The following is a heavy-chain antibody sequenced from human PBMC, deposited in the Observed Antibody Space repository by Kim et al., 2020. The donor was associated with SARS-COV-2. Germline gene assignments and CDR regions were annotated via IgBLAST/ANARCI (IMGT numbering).Heavy chain of an antibody. Sequence: GGSLRLSCVASGFSFSNYAMNWVSQAPGKGLEWVSIVRGSGANTYHADSVKGRFTISRDNSKNTVYLQLNSLRAGDTAVYYCARMGPWSSRNLDYWGQGTLVTVSS. D-gene: IGHD6-13*01. V-gene: IGHV3-23*01. J-gene: IGHJ4*02. CDR1: GFSFSNYA. CDR2: VRGSGANT. CDR3: ARMGPWSSRNLDY.